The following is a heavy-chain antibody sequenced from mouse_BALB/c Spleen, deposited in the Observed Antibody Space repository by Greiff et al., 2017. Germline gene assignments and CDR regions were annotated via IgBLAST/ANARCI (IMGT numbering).Heavy chain of an antibody. Sequence: QVQLQQSGAELAKPGASVKMSCEASGYTFTSYWMHWVKQRPGQGLEWIGYINPSTGYSEYNQKFKDKATLTADKSSSTAYMQLSSLTSEDSAVYYCARGGNFHAMDYWGQGTSVTVSS. CDR1: GYTFTSYW. CDR3: ARGGNFHAMDY. D-gene: IGHD2-1*01. J-gene: IGHJ4*01. V-gene: IGHV1-7*01. CDR2: INPSTGYS.